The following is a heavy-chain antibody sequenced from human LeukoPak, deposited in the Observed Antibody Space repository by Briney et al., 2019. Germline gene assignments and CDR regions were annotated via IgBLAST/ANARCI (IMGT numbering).Heavy chain of an antibody. J-gene: IGHJ4*02. Sequence: PSETLSLTCTVSGGSISSYYWSWIRQPPGKGLEWIGYIYYSGSTNYNPSLKSRVTISVDTSKNQLALKLSSVTAADTAVYYCARAKKAVAGFFDYWGQGTLVTVSS. V-gene: IGHV4-59*01. CDR3: ARAKKAVAGFFDY. CDR2: IYYSGST. CDR1: GGSISSYY. D-gene: IGHD6-19*01.